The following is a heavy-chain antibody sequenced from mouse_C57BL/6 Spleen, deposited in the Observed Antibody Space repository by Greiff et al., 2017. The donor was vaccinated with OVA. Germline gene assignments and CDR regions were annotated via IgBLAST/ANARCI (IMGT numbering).Heavy chain of an antibody. V-gene: IGHV1-64*01. CDR2: IHPNSGST. D-gene: IGHD2-2*01. Sequence: LQQPGAELVKPGASVKLSCKASGYTFTSYWMHWVKQRPGQGLEWIGMIHPNSGSTNYNEKFKSKATLTVDKSSSTAYMQLSSLTSEDSAVYYCATVYYGYDEGYWGQGTTLTVSS. CDR3: ATVYYGYDEGY. J-gene: IGHJ2*01. CDR1: GYTFTSYW.